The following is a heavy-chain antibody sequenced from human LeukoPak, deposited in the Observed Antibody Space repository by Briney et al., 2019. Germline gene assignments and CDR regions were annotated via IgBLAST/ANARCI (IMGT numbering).Heavy chain of an antibody. CDR2: ISSSGSTI. CDR3: ARDRYSSSWSYYYYYMDV. Sequence: GGSLRLSCAASGFTFSSYGMNWVRQAPGKGLEWVSYISSSGSTIYYADSVKGRFTISRDNAKNSLYLQMNSLRAEDTAVYYCARDRYSSSWSYYYYYMDVWGKGTTVTVSS. CDR1: GFTFSSYG. D-gene: IGHD6-13*01. J-gene: IGHJ6*03. V-gene: IGHV3-48*04.